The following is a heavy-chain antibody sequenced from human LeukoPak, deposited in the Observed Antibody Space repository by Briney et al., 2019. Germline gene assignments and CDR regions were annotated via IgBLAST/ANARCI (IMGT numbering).Heavy chain of an antibody. D-gene: IGHD3-10*01. J-gene: IGHJ6*03. V-gene: IGHV3-30*02. CDR1: GFTFSSYG. CDR3: ATLMVRGVNYYYYMDV. Sequence: GGSLRLSCAASGFTFSSYGMHWVRQAPGKGLEWVAFIRYDGSNKYYADSVKGRFTISRDNSKNTLYLQMNSLRAEDTAVYYCATLMVRGVNYYYYMDVWGKGTTVTVSS. CDR2: IRYDGSNK.